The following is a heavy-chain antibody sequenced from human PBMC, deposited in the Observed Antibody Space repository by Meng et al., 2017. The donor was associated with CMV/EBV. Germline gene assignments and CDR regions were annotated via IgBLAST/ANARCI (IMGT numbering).Heavy chain of an antibody. D-gene: IGHD3-16*01. Sequence: GSLRLSCTVSGGSISSYYWSWIRQPPGKGLEWIGYIYYSGSTNYNPSLKSRVTISVDTSKNQFSLKLSSVTAADTAVYYCARVIKRLRYYGMDVRGQGTTVTVSS. CDR1: GGSISSYY. CDR3: ARVIKRLRYYGMDV. CDR2: IYYSGST. J-gene: IGHJ6*02. V-gene: IGHV4-59*01.